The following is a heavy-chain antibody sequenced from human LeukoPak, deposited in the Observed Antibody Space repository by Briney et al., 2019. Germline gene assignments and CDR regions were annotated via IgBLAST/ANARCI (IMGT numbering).Heavy chain of an antibody. CDR1: GGSISSGGYY. V-gene: IGHV4-31*03. J-gene: IGHJ4*02. D-gene: IGHD6-13*01. CDR3: ARGRSAAGNFDY. CDR2: IYYSGST. Sequence: SEILSLTCTVSGGSISSGGYYWSWIRHQPGKGLEWIGYIYYSGSTDYNPSLKSRLAISVDTSKNQFSLKVTSVTAADTAVYYCARGRSAAGNFDYWGQGTLVTVSS.